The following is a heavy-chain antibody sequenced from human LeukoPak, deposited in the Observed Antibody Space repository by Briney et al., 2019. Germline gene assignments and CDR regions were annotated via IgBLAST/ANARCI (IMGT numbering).Heavy chain of an antibody. CDR1: EGTFSSYA. CDR2: IIPIFGTA. D-gene: IGHD3-3*01. V-gene: IGHV1-69*13. J-gene: IGHJ4*02. CDR3: ARGPLRFLGGIDY. Sequence: SVKVSCKASEGTFSSYAISWVRQAPGQGLEWMGGIIPIFGTANYAQNFQGRVTITADDSTSTAYMALSTLRSEDTAVYYCARGPLRFLGGIDYWGQGTLVTVSS.